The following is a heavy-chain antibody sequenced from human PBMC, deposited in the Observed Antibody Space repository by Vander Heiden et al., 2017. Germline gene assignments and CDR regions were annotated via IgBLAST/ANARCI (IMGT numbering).Heavy chain of an antibody. CDR3: AREWSGLGSYEWGY. Sequence: QVQLVQSGAEVKKPGAAVKVSCTAFGYSFPRYYIHWVRQAPGEGLEWMGIINPSEGGASYAQKFEGRLIMTRDTSTSTVYMELSSLRSEDTAVYYCAREWSGLGSYEWGYWGQGTLVTVSP. J-gene: IGHJ4*02. CDR1: GYSFPRYY. D-gene: IGHD3-10*01. CDR2: INPSEGGA. V-gene: IGHV1-46*01.